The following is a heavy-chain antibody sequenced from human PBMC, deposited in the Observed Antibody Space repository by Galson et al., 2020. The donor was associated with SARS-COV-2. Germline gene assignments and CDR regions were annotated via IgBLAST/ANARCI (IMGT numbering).Heavy chain of an antibody. CDR3: ARGQDSSSSWGVFDY. D-gene: IGHD6-6*01. V-gene: IGHV3-53*01. CDR1: GFTVSSNY. CDR2: IYSGGST. Sequence: GGSLRLSCAASGFTVSSNYMSWVRQAPGKGLEWVSVIYSGGSTYYADPVKGRFTISRDNSKNTLYLQMNSLRAEDTAVYYCARGQDSSSSWGVFDYWGQGSLVTVSS. J-gene: IGHJ4*02.